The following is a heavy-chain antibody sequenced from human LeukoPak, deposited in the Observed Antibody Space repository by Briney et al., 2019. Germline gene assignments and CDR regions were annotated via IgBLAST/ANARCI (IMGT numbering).Heavy chain of an antibody. D-gene: IGHD6-19*01. V-gene: IGHV4-39*07. J-gene: IGHJ4*02. Sequence: KPSETLSLTCSVSGDSISLSFYYWGWIRQPPGKALEWIGSVYYSGTTSYNPSPKSRVTISVDMSKNHFSLRLRSVTAADTAMYYCARGTLYRGWSYYLDFWGQGSQVTVSS. CDR1: GDSISLSFYY. CDR2: VYYSGTT. CDR3: ARGTLYRGWSYYLDF.